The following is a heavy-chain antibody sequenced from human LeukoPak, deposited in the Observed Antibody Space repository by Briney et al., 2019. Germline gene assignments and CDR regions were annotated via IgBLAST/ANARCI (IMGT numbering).Heavy chain of an antibody. CDR3: AKEAVAGSRAPYYFDY. V-gene: IGHV3-21*04. Sequence: GGSLRLSCAASGFTFSSYSMNWVRQAPGKGLEWVSSISSSSSYIYYADSVKGRFTISRDNAKNSLYLQMNSLRAEDTAVYYCAKEAVAGSRAPYYFDYWGQGTLVTVSS. J-gene: IGHJ4*02. CDR1: GFTFSSYS. CDR2: ISSSSSYI. D-gene: IGHD6-19*01.